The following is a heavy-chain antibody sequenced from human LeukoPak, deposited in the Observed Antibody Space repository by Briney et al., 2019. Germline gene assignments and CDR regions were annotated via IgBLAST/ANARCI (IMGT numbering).Heavy chain of an antibody. J-gene: IGHJ3*02. Sequence: PSETLSLTCTVSGGSISSHYWSWIRQPPGKGLEWIGYIYYSGSTNYNPSLKSRVTISVDTSKNQFSLKLSSVTAADTAVYYCARDPGNWNYYAFDIWGRGTMVTVSS. CDR2: IYYSGST. D-gene: IGHD1-7*01. CDR3: ARDPGNWNYYAFDI. CDR1: GGSISSHY. V-gene: IGHV4-59*11.